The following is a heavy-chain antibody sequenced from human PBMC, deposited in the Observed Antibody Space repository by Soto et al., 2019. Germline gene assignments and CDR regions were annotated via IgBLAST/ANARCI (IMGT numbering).Heavy chain of an antibody. V-gene: IGHV4-61*01. D-gene: IGHD6-13*01. Sequence: SETLSLTCTVSGGSVSSGSYYWSWIRQPPGKGLEWIGYIHYSGSTNYNPSLKSRVTISVDTSKNQFSLKLSSVTAADTAVYYCARGLRAAGTELYFDYWGQGTLVTVSS. CDR2: IHYSGST. CDR1: GGSVSSGSYY. CDR3: ARGLRAAGTELYFDY. J-gene: IGHJ4*02.